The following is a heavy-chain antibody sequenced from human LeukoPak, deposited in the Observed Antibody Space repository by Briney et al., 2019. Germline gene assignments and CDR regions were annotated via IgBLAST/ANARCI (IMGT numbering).Heavy chain of an antibody. Sequence: SGTLSLTCAVSGGSISSSNWWCLVRPPPEKGLGGGGENYHSSNTNYKSSLKRRITISVDKPKNQLSLNLSSVTAADTAVYYCARGTAAAGNFEYWGQGTLVTVSS. CDR3: ARGTAAAGNFEY. CDR1: GGSISSSNW. J-gene: IGHJ4*02. CDR2: NYHSSNT. V-gene: IGHV4-4*02. D-gene: IGHD6-13*01.